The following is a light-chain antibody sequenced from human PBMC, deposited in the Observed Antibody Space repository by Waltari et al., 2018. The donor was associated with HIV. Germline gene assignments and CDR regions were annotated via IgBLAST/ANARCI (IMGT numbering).Light chain of an antibody. V-gene: IGLV3-25*03. J-gene: IGLJ3*02. CDR3: QSADSSGTWV. Sequence: SYELTQPPSVSVSPGQTARITCSGDALPKQYAYWYHQKPGQAPVLVIYKDTERSSGVPERVSGSSSGTTVTLTISGVQAEDEADYDCQSADSSGTWVFGGGTKLTVL. CDR1: ALPKQY. CDR2: KDT.